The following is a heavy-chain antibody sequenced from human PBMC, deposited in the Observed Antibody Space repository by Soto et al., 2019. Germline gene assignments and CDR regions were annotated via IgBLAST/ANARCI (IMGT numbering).Heavy chain of an antibody. D-gene: IGHD6-6*01. CDR3: ARDNSNSPDFFDF. CDR1: GGSISSDNYY. CDR2: IYYSGRT. Sequence: SETLSLTCTVSGGSISSDNYYWNWIRQPPGKGLEWIGYIYYSGRTSYNPSLKSRLTISIDTSKNQFSLKLTSVSAADTAIYYCARDNSNSPDFFDFWGQGTLVTVSS. V-gene: IGHV4-30-4*01. J-gene: IGHJ4*02.